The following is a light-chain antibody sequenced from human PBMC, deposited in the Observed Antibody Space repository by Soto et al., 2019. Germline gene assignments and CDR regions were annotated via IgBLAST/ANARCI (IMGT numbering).Light chain of an antibody. CDR1: SSDVGGYNY. V-gene: IGLV2-14*01. J-gene: IGLJ2*01. CDR2: DVS. CDR3: SSYASSISVV. Sequence: QSALTQPASVSGSPGQSITISCTGTSSDVGGYNYVSWYQQYPGKAPKLMIYDVSYRPSGVSNRFSGSKSGNTASLTISGLQAEDEADYYCSSYASSISVVFGGGTKVTVL.